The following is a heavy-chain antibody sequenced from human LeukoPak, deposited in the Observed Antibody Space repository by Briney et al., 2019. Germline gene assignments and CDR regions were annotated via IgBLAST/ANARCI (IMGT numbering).Heavy chain of an antibody. J-gene: IGHJ4*02. CDR3: ARALSGVLMVYATYFDY. Sequence: SQTLSLTCTVSGGSISSGDYYWSWIRQPPGKGLEWIGEINHSGSTNYNPSLKSRVTISVDTSKNQFSLKLSSVTAADTAVYYCARALSGVLMVYATYFDYWGQGTLVTVSS. CDR2: INHSGST. V-gene: IGHV4-30-4*08. CDR1: GGSISSGDYY. D-gene: IGHD2-8*01.